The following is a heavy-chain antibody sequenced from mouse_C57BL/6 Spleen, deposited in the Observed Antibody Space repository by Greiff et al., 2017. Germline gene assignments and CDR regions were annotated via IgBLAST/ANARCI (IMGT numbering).Heavy chain of an antibody. D-gene: IGHD1-1*02. J-gene: IGHJ1*03. CDR2: ISDGGSYT. V-gene: IGHV5-4*01. CDR1: GFTFSSYA. CDR3: ARVGGGYWYFDG. Sequence: EVQLVESGGGLVKPGGSLKLSCAASGFTFSSYAMSWVRQTPEKRLEWVATISDGGSYTYYPDNVKGRFTISRDNAKNNLYLQMSHLKSEDTAMDYCARVGGGYWYFDGWGTGTTVTVAS.